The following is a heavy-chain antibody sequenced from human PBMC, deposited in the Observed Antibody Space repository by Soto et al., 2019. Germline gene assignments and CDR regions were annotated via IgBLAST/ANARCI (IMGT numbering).Heavy chain of an antibody. J-gene: IGHJ6*03. CDR3: ARFSWYDGDSITNYYMDF. CDR1: GESISSRSYY. CDR2: ISYTGNN. D-gene: IGHD6-13*01. Sequence: LQESGPGLVKPSETLSLTCSVFGESISSRSYYWAWIRRPPGMGLEWIASISYTGNNYYNPSLTSRAAISGDTSKNQFSLKLSFVTAADTAVYYCARFSWYDGDSITNYYMDFWGNGATVTVSS. V-gene: IGHV4-39*01.